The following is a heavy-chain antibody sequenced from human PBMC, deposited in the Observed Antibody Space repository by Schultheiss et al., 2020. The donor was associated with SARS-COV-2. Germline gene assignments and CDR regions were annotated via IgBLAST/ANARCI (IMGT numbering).Heavy chain of an antibody. Sequence: GESLKISCAASGFTFSSYGMHWVRQAPGKGLEWVAVIWYDGSNKYYADSVKGRFTISRDNSKNTLYLQMNSLRAEDTAVYYCAREETYYYDSSGLGDAFDFWGQGTMVTVSS. D-gene: IGHD3-22*01. CDR2: IWYDGSNK. V-gene: IGHV3-33*01. CDR1: GFTFSSYG. J-gene: IGHJ3*01. CDR3: AREETYYYDSSGLGDAFDF.